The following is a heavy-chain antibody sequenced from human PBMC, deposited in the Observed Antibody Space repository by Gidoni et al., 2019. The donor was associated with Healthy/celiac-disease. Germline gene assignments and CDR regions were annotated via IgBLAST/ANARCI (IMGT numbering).Heavy chain of an antibody. J-gene: IGHJ4*02. CDR1: GGSISSSY. D-gene: IGHD2-21*02. CDR2: IYYRGST. V-gene: IGHV4-59*01. Sequence: QVQLQESGPGLVKPSETLSLTFTVSGGSISSSYWSWIRQTPGKGLEWIGYIYYRGSTNYNPSIKSRVTISVDTSKNQFSLKLSSVTAADTAVYYCARVVVTAIPEYYFDYWGQGTLVTVSS. CDR3: ARVVVTAIPEYYFDY.